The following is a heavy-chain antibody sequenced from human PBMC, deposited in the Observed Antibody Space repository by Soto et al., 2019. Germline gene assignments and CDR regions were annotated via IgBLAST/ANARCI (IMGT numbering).Heavy chain of an antibody. V-gene: IGHV4-59*08. D-gene: IGHD3-10*01. Sequence: QVQLQESGPGLVKPSETLSLTCTVSGGSISSYYWSWIRQPPGKGLEWIGYIYYSGSTNYNPSLKRRVTISVDPSQNQFSLKLSSVTAADTAVYYCARRYGVAFDIWGQGTMVTVSS. J-gene: IGHJ3*02. CDR2: IYYSGST. CDR1: GGSISSYY. CDR3: ARRYGVAFDI.